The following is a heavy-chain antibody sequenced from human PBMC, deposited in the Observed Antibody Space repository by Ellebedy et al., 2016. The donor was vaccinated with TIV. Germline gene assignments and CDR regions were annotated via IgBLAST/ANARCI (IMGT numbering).Heavy chain of an antibody. Sequence: GESLKISXAASGFTFDDYAMHWVRQAPGKGLEWVSAISGSGGSTYYADSVKGRFTISRDNSKNTLYLQMNSLRAEDTAVYYCAKDQRPLLWFGELRAYNWFDPWGQGTLVTVSS. J-gene: IGHJ5*02. V-gene: IGHV3-23*01. CDR3: AKDQRPLLWFGELRAYNWFDP. CDR1: GFTFDDYA. CDR2: ISGSGGST. D-gene: IGHD3-10*01.